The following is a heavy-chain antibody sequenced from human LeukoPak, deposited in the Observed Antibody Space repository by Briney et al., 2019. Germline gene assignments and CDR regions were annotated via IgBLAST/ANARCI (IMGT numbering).Heavy chain of an antibody. D-gene: IGHD1-26*01. J-gene: IGHJ4*02. CDR2: ISSSSSYI. Sequence: ETLSLTCAVSGGSISSSNWWSWVRQAPGKGLEWVSSISSSSSYIYYADSVKGRFTISRDNAKNSLYLQMNSLRAEDTAVYYCARDKIAGATHFDYWGQGTLVTVSS. V-gene: IGHV3-21*01. CDR3: ARDKIAGATHFDY. CDR1: GGSISSSN.